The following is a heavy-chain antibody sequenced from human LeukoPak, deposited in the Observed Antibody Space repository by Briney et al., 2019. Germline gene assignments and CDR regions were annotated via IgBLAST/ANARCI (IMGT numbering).Heavy chain of an antibody. J-gene: IGHJ2*01. CDR2: IYTSGST. D-gene: IGHD1-14*01. CDR1: GGPMRSSY. CDR3: AVDGCVAEPENAVYWYFDL. V-gene: IGHV4-4*07. Sequence: SETLSLTCCVPGGPMRSSYGVWSRQPAGKGLEWIGRIYTSGSTKYNPSLKSRVTMSVDTSKNQFSLKLSSVTAADTAVYYCAVDGCVAEPENAVYWYFDLWGRGTLVTVSS.